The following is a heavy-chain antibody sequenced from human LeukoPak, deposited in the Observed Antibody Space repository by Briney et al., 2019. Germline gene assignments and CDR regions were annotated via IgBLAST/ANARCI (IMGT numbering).Heavy chain of an antibody. CDR2: ISYDGSNK. Sequence: GGSLRLSCAASGFTFSSYAMHWVRQAPGKGLEWVAVISYDGSNKYYADSVKGRFTISRDNSKNTLYLQMNSLRAEDTAVYYCARAGRDGYNLGAFDIWGQGTMVTVSS. V-gene: IGHV3-30-3*01. J-gene: IGHJ3*02. CDR1: GFTFSSYA. D-gene: IGHD5-24*01. CDR3: ARAGRDGYNLGAFDI.